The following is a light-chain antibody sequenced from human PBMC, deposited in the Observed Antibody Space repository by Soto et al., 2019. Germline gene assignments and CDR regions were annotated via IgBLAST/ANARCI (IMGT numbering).Light chain of an antibody. CDR2: GAS. J-gene: IGKJ3*01. Sequence: EIVMTQSSATLSVSPGERATLSCRASQSVSSNLAWYQQKPGQAPRLLIYGASTGATGIPARFSGSGSGTEFTLTISSLQSEDFAVYYCQQYNNWPPITFGPGTKVDIK. CDR1: QSVSSN. CDR3: QQYNNWPPIT. V-gene: IGKV3-15*01.